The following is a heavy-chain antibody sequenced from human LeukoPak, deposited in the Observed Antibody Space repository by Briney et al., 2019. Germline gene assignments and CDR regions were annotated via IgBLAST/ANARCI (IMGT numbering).Heavy chain of an antibody. V-gene: IGHV3-30-3*01. CDR2: ISYDGSNK. J-gene: IGHJ4*02. Sequence: PGRSLRLSCAASGFTFSSYAMHWVRQAPGKGLEWVAVISYDGSNKYYADSVKGRFTISRDNSKNTLYLQMNSLRAEDTAVYYCARGDDILTGTPFDYWGQGTLVTVSS. CDR1: GFTFSSYA. D-gene: IGHD3-9*01. CDR3: ARGDDILTGTPFDY.